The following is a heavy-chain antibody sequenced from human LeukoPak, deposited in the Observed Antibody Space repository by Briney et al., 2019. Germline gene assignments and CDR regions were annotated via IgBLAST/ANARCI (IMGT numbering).Heavy chain of an antibody. J-gene: IGHJ6*02. CDR2: ISSSSSYI. V-gene: IGHV3-21*01. CDR1: GFTFSSYS. CDR3: ATVVATQYYGMDV. Sequence: GGSLRLSCAASGFTFSSYSMNWVRQAPGKGLEWVSSISSSSSYIYYADSVKGRFTISRDNAKNSLYLQMNSPRAEDTAVYYCATVVATQYYGMDVWGQGTTVTVSS. D-gene: IGHD5-12*01.